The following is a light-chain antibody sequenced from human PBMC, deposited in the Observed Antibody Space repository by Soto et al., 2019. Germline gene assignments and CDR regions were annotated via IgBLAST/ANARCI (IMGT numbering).Light chain of an antibody. Sequence: EIVLTQSPGTLSLSPGERATLSCRASQSVSSSFLAWYQQKPGQAPRLLIYGASNRATVFPDRFSGSGSGTDFTLTISRLEPEDFAVYYCQQYVTSPWAFGHGTKVPIE. CDR2: GAS. V-gene: IGKV3-20*01. J-gene: IGKJ1*01. CDR1: QSVSSSF. CDR3: QQYVTSPWA.